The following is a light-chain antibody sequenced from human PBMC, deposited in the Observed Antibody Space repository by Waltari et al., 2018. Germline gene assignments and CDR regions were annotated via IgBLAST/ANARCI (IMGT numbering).Light chain of an antibody. CDR2: DAS. CDR3: QQYHSFPIT. CDR1: QGIRNY. Sequence: DIQMTQSQSSLSASVGDRVSIPCRASQGIRNYLAWSQQKPGKAPKSLIYDASSLQSGVSSKFSGSGFGTDFTLTITSLQPEDFATYYCQQYHSFPITFGQGTRLEIK. V-gene: IGKV1-16*02. J-gene: IGKJ5*01.